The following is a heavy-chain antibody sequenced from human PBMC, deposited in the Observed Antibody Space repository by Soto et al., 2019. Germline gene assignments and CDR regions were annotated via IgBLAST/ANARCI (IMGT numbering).Heavy chain of an antibody. D-gene: IGHD3-22*01. J-gene: IGHJ4*02. V-gene: IGHV3-30-3*01. Sequence: QVQLVESGGGVVQPERSLRLSCAASGFTFSNYAMHWVRQARGTGLEWVAVISKDGSNPYYADSVKGRFTISRDNSKNTLYLQMNSLRPEDTAVYYCARTGYDSSGYFVEYYFDYWGQGTLVTVSS. CDR2: ISKDGSNP. CDR1: GFTFSNYA. CDR3: ARTGYDSSGYFVEYYFDY.